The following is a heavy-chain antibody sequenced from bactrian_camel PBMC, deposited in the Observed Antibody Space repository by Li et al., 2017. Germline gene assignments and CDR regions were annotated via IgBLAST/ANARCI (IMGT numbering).Heavy chain of an antibody. D-gene: IGHD4*01. CDR1: GTPPEWRYNT. CDR3: ATDLGRATIATESMTS. J-gene: IGHJ4*01. CDR2: IYTMGST. Sequence: HVQLVESGGGSVQAGGSLTLSCLVSGTPPEWRYNTVCAAWFRQSPGKEREGVASIYTMGSTYSADSVKGRFTISRDNSKNTVYLQMNSLKSEDTALYYCATDLGRATIATESMTSWGQGTQVTVS. V-gene: IGHV3S63*01.